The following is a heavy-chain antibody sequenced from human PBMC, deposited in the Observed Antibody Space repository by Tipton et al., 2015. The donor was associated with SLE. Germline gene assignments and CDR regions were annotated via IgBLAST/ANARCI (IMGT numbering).Heavy chain of an antibody. CDR2: IYHSGNT. V-gene: IGHV4-39*02. D-gene: IGHD7-27*01. CDR1: NGSITSLYDY. J-gene: IGHJ4*02. Sequence: TLSLTCTVSNGSITSLYDYWDWVRQPPGKGLEWIGSIYHSGNTYSNPSLKSRVTISVDTSKNQFSLKMSSVTAADTAVYYCARDTLGGLDYWGQGNLVTVSS. CDR3: ARDTLGGLDY.